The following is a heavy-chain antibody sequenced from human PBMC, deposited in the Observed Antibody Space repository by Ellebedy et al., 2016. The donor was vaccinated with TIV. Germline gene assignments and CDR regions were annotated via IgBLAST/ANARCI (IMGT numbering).Heavy chain of an antibody. CDR3: ATAARGDNNGESD. Sequence: GGSLRLSCAASGFTFSSYGVHWVRQAPGKGLEWVSSISTSSGYIYYADSVKGRVTISRDNPKNSLYLQMNSLRAEDTAVYYCATAARGDNNGESDWGQGTLVTVSS. V-gene: IGHV3-21*01. CDR1: GFTFSSYG. D-gene: IGHD7-27*01. J-gene: IGHJ4*02. CDR2: ISTSSGYI.